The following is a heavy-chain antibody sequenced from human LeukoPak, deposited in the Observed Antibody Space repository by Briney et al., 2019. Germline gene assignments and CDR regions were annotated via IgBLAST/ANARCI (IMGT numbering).Heavy chain of an antibody. Sequence: GGSLRLSCAVSGITLSNYGMSWVRQAPGKGLEWVAGIGGSGAGTNYADSVKGRFTISRDNSKSTLYLQMNSLRVEDTAVYFCAKRGVVIRVILVGFHKEAYYFDSWGQGALVTVSS. D-gene: IGHD3-22*01. CDR1: GITLSNYG. CDR3: AKRGVVIRVILVGFHKEAYYFDS. J-gene: IGHJ4*02. V-gene: IGHV3-23*01. CDR2: IGGSGAGT.